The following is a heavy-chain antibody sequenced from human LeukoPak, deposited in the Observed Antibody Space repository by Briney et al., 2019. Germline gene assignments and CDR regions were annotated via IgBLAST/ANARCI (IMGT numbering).Heavy chain of an antibody. V-gene: IGHV4-59*01. Sequence: PSETLSLTCTASGDSTSNFHWSWIRQPPGKGLEWIGHIFHSGGSKYNPSLKSRATISTDMSKNVLSLELTSVTAADTAVYYCARLLPSAFYHGMDVWGQGTTVTVSS. D-gene: IGHD3-16*01. J-gene: IGHJ6*02. CDR1: GDSTSNFH. CDR3: ARLLPSAFYHGMDV. CDR2: IFHSGGS.